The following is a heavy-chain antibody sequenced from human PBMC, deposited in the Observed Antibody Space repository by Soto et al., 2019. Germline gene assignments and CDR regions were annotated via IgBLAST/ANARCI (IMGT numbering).Heavy chain of an antibody. D-gene: IGHD6-19*01. V-gene: IGHV3-48*02. Sequence: GGSLGLSCAASGLTFSSYSMNWFRQAQGKGLEWVSYISSSSSTIYYADSVKGRFTISRDNANNSLYLQMNSLRDEDTAVYYCARASGWYFNWFDPWGKGSLVTVSS. CDR2: ISSSSSTI. J-gene: IGHJ5*02. CDR1: GLTFSSYS. CDR3: ARASGWYFNWFDP.